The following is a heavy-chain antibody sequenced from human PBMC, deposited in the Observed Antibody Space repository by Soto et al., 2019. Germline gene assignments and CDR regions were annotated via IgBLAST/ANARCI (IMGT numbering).Heavy chain of an antibody. CDR2: INSDGSAT. CDR3: ARLYCSATNCYEKYFDY. J-gene: IGHJ4*02. CDR1: GFTFSSYW. V-gene: IGHV3-74*01. D-gene: IGHD2-2*01. Sequence: GGSLRLSCAASGFTFSSYWMHWVRQAPGKGLVWVSNINSDGSATSYADSVKGRFTISRDNAKNTLYLQMNNLRAEDTAVYYCARLYCSATNCYEKYFDYWGQGSLVTVSS.